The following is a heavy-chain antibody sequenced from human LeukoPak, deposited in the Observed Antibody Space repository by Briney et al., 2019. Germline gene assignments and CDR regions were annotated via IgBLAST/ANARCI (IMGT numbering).Heavy chain of an antibody. CDR2: ISGSGGST. CDR3: AKGRVATIYFFDY. CDR1: GLSFSSYA. D-gene: IGHD5-12*01. J-gene: IGHJ4*01. Sequence: GGSLRLSCAASGLSFSSYAMGWVRQAPGKGLEWVSAISGSGGSTYYADSVKGRFTISRDNSKNTLYLQMNSLRAEDTAVYYCAKGRVATIYFFDYWGHGTLVTVSS. V-gene: IGHV3-23*01.